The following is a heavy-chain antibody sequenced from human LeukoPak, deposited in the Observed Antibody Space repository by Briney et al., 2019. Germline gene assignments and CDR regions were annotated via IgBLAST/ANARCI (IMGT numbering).Heavy chain of an antibody. CDR1: GYTFTSYA. J-gene: IGHJ4*02. V-gene: IGHV1-3*01. CDR2: INAGNGNT. D-gene: IGHD2-2*01. Sequence: ASVKVSCKASGYTFTSYAMHWVRQAPGQRLEWMGWINAGNGNTKYSQKFQGRVTITRDTSASTAYMELSSLRSEDTAVYYCARLGGVLLPAAIGYWGQGTLVTVSS. CDR3: ARLGGVLLPAAIGY.